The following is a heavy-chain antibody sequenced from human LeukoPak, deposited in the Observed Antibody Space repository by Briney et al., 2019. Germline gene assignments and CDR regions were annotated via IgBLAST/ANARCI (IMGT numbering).Heavy chain of an antibody. V-gene: IGHV1-3*01. CDR2: INAGNGNT. CDR1: GYTFTSYA. CDR3: ARAVGATTPHDY. Sequence: ASVKVSCKASGYTFTSYAMHWVRQAPGQRLEWMGWINAGNGNTKYSQKFQGRVTITRDTSASTAYMELSSLGSEDTAVYYCARAVGATTPHDYWGQGTLVTVSS. J-gene: IGHJ4*02. D-gene: IGHD1-26*01.